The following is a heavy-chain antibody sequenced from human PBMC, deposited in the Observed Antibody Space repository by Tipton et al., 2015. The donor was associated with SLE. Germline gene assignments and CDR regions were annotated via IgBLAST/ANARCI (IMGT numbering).Heavy chain of an antibody. J-gene: IGHJ4*02. D-gene: IGHD6-19*01. CDR1: GFTFSSYA. CDR3: ARDGWYSSGWYGY. Sequence: SLRLSCAASGFTFSSYAMSWVRQAPGKGLEWVSAISGSGGSTYYADSVKGRFTISRDNSKNTLYLQMNSLRAEDTAVYYCARDGWYSSGWYGYWGQGTLVTVSS. CDR2: ISGSGGST. V-gene: IGHV3-23*01.